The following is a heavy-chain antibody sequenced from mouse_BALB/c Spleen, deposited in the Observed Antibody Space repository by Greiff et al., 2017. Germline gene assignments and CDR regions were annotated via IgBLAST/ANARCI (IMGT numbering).Heavy chain of an antibody. J-gene: IGHJ2*01. CDR1: GFTFTDYY. Sequence: EVQRVESGGGLVQPGGSLRLSCATSGFTFTDYYMSWVRQPPGKALEWLGFIRNKANGYTTEYSASVKGRFTISRDNSQSILYLQMNTLRAEDSATYYCARSYGSPFDYWGQGTTLTVSS. D-gene: IGHD1-2*01. CDR2: IRNKANGYTT. V-gene: IGHV7-3*02. CDR3: ARSYGSPFDY.